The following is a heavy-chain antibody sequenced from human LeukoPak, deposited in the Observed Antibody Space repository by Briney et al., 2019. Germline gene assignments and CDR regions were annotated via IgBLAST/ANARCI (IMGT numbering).Heavy chain of an antibody. CDR1: GYTFTGYG. J-gene: IGHJ6*02. Sequence: ASVKVSCKASGYTFTGYGLSWVRQAPGQGLEWMGWISGYNGNTNYAQKLQGRVTMTTDTSTSTAYMELGSLRSDDTAVYYCARDLDIPSGWFLNYYYYYGMDVWGQGTTVTVSS. CDR2: ISGYNGNT. D-gene: IGHD2/OR15-2a*01. V-gene: IGHV1-18*01. CDR3: ARDLDIPSGWFLNYYYYYGMDV.